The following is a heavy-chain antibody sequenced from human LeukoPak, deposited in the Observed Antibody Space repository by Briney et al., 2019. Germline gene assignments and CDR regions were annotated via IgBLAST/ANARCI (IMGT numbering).Heavy chain of an antibody. D-gene: IGHD3-3*01. CDR3: AKMQSGFQSQFDS. Sequence: GGSLRLSCAASGFTFSSYAMSWVRQAPGKGLEGVSAISGSGGSTYYADSVKGRFTISRDNSKNTLYLQMNRLRAEDTDVYYCAKMQSGFQSQFDSWGQGALVTVSS. CDR1: GFTFSSYA. J-gene: IGHJ4*02. V-gene: IGHV3-23*01. CDR2: ISGSGGST.